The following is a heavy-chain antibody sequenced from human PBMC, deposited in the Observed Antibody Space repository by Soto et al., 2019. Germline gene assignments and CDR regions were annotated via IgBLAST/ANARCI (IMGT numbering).Heavy chain of an antibody. Sequence: QITLKESGPTLVKPTQTLTLTCTFSGFSLTTRGVGVGWIRQPPRKALECLALIYWDDDTRYSPSLQSRLSITKDTSKNQVVLTMTNVDPVDTATYYCAPSPNYYQYDWFDPWGQGTLVSVSS. J-gene: IGHJ5*02. CDR1: GFSLTTRGVG. V-gene: IGHV2-5*02. CDR3: APSPNYYQYDWFDP. CDR2: IYWDDDT. D-gene: IGHD3-16*01.